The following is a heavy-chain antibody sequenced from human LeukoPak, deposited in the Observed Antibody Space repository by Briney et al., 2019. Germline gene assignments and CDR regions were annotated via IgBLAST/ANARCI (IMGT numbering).Heavy chain of an antibody. J-gene: IGHJ6*02. D-gene: IGHD3-10*01. CDR3: AKAYYYGSGSYYNGYPYYYYGMDV. CDR2: ISGSGGST. CDR1: GFTFSSYA. V-gene: IGHV3-23*01. Sequence: GGSLRLSCAASGFTFSSYAMSWVRQAPGKGLEWVSAISGSGGSTYYADSVKGRLTISRDNSKNTLYLQMNSLRAEDTAVYYCAKAYYYGSGSYYNGYPYYYYGMDVWGQGTTVTVSS.